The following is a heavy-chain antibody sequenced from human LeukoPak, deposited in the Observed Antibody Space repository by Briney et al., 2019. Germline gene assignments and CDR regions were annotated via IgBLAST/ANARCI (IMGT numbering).Heavy chain of an antibody. CDR3: ARHDARKITMVRGVITD. Sequence: SETLSLTCTVSGGSISSYYWSWIRQPPGKGLEWIGYIYYSGSTNYNPSLKSRVTISVDTSKNQFSLKLSSVTAADTAVYYCARHDARKITMVRGVITDWGQGTLVTVSS. J-gene: IGHJ4*02. V-gene: IGHV4-59*08. CDR2: IYYSGST. CDR1: GGSISSYY. D-gene: IGHD3-10*01.